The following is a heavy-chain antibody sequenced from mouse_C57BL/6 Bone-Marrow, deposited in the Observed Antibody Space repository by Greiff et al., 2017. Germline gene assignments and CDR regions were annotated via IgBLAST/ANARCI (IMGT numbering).Heavy chain of an antibody. Sequence: QVQLQQPGAELVKPGASVKMSCKASGYTFTSYWITWVKQRPGQGLEWIGDIYPGSGSTNYNAKFKSKATLTVDTSSSTAYMQLSSLTSEDSAVYYCALYYYGSSHWYFDVWGTGTTVTVSS. V-gene: IGHV1-55*01. J-gene: IGHJ1*03. CDR2: IYPGSGST. CDR3: ALYYYGSSHWYFDV. CDR1: GYTFTSYW. D-gene: IGHD1-1*01.